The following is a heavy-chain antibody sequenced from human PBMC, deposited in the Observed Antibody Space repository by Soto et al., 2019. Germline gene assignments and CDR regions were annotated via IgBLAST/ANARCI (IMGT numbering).Heavy chain of an antibody. D-gene: IGHD2-21*02. CDR3: ARQRNSVVTQAYFDV. CDR2: IYYSGST. J-gene: IGHJ4*02. CDR1: GDSISSRSYY. V-gene: IGHV4-39*01. Sequence: SETLSLTSTVTGDSISSRSYYWGWIRQPPGKGLEWIGGIYYSGSTYNNPSLRSRVSMSIDTSKDQFFLKLKSVTAADTALYFCARQRNSVVTQAYFDVWGPVCLVTVPQ.